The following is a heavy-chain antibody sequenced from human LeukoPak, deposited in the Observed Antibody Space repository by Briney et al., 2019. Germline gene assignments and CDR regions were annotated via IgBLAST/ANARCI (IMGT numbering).Heavy chain of an antibody. CDR1: GGTFSSYA. Sequence: ASVKVSCKASGGTFSSYAISWVRQAPGQGLEWMGWMNPNSGNTGYAQKFQGRVTMTRNTSISTAYMELSSLRSEDTAVYYCARGRYGDYRDYWGQGTLVTVSS. CDR2: MNPNSGNT. V-gene: IGHV1-8*02. D-gene: IGHD4-17*01. J-gene: IGHJ4*02. CDR3: ARGRYGDYRDY.